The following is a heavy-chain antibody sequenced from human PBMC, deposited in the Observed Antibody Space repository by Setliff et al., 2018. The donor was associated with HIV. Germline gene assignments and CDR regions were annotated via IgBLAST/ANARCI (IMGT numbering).Heavy chain of an antibody. CDR3: ARGKPRGYSKTLGLWYFDY. CDR2: INHSGST. V-gene: IGHV4-34*01. D-gene: IGHD4-4*01. J-gene: IGHJ4*02. Sequence: SETLSLTCAVYGGSFSGYYWSWIRQPPGKGQEWIGEINHSGSTNYNPSLKSRVTISVDTSKNQFSLKLSSVTAADTAVYYCARGKPRGYSKTLGLWYFDYWGQGTLVTVSS. CDR1: GGSFSGYY.